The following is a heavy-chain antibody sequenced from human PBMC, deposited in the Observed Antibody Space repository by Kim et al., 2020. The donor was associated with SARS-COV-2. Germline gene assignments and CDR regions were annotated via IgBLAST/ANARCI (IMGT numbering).Heavy chain of an antibody. V-gene: IGHV4-34*01. D-gene: IGHD3-10*01. CDR1: GGSFSGYY. Sequence: SETLSLTCAVYGGSFSGYYWSWFRQPPGKGLEWIGEINHSGSTNYNPSLKSRVTISVDTSKNQFSLKLSSVTAADTAVYYCASEGSGSPIDYWGQGTLVTVSS. CDR2: INHSGST. CDR3: ASEGSGSPIDY. J-gene: IGHJ4*02.